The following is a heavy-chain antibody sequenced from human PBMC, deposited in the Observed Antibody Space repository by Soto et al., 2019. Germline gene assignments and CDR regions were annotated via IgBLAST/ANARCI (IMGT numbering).Heavy chain of an antibody. J-gene: IGHJ5*02. CDR1: GFTFSSYA. V-gene: IGHV3-7*01. CDR3: ARHYCSGGTCLFGP. Sequence: GGSLRLSCAASGFTFSSYAMSWVRQAPGKGLEWVANIKQDGSEKYCVDSVKGRFTISRDNAKNSLYLQMNSLRAEDTAVYYCARHYCSGGTCLFGPWGQGTLVTVSS. CDR2: IKQDGSEK. D-gene: IGHD2-15*01.